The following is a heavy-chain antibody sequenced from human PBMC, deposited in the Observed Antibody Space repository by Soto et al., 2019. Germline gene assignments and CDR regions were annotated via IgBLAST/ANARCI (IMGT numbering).Heavy chain of an antibody. J-gene: IGHJ4*02. D-gene: IGHD3-22*01. CDR2: ISGSGDRT. CDR1: GITIRNYP. Sequence: EVQLLESGGGLVQPGGSLRLSCAASGITIRNYPMSWVRQAPGKGLDWVSGISGSGDRTYYGDSAKGRFTISKDISKNSLSLQLDSLGVEDTAVYFCMKDDGGYPSTAPHWGQGTLVTVSS. V-gene: IGHV3-23*01. CDR3: MKDDGGYPSTAPH.